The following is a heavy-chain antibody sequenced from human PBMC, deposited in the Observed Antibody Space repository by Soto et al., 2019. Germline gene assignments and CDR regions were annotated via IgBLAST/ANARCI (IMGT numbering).Heavy chain of an antibody. CDR2: ISAYNGNT. CDR3: ARVWYAAGTTYYYYGMDV. J-gene: IGHJ6*02. V-gene: IGHV1-18*01. D-gene: IGHD1-7*01. CDR1: GYTFTSYG. Sequence: ASVKVSCKASGYTFTSYGISWVRQAPGQGLEWMGWISAYNGNTKYAQKLQGRVTMTTDTSTSTAYMELRSLRSDDTAVYYCARVWYAAGTTYYYYGMDVWGQGTTVTVSS.